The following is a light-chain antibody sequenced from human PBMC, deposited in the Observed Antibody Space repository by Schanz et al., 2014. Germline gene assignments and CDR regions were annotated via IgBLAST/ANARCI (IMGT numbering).Light chain of an antibody. CDR1: QTVSSNY. J-gene: IGKJ3*01. Sequence: ETVLTQSPGTLSLSPGERATLSCRASQTVSSNYLAWYQQKPGQPPRLLIYGASSRATGIPDRYSGGGSGTDFTLTITRLEPDDFAVYYCQQYGSSPEDTFGPGTKVDIK. V-gene: IGKV3-20*01. CDR2: GAS. CDR3: QQYGSSPEDT.